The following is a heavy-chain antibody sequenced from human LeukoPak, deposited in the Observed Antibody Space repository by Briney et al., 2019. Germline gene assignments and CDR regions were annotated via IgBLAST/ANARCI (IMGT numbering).Heavy chain of an antibody. D-gene: IGHD1-26*01. CDR3: ASGDSGSYYYYGMDV. CDR1: GFTFSDYY. CDR2: ISSSGSTI. Sequence: GGSLRLSCAASGFTFSDYYMSWIRQAPGKGLEWVSYISSSGSTIYYADSVKGRFTISRDNSKNTLYLQMNSLRAEDTAVYYCASGDSGSYYYYGMDVWGQGTTVTVSS. J-gene: IGHJ6*02. V-gene: IGHV3-11*04.